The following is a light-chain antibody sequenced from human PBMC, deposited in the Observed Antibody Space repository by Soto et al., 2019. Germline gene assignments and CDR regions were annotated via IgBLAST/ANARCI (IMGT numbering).Light chain of an antibody. J-gene: IGKJ1*01. Sequence: DIQMTQSPSTLSASVGDRVTIPCRASQSISSWLAWYQQKPGKAPKLLIYKASSLESGVPSRFSGSGSGTEFTLTISSLQPDDFANYYCQQYNSYSWTFGQGTKVEIK. V-gene: IGKV1-5*03. CDR1: QSISSW. CDR2: KAS. CDR3: QQYNSYSWT.